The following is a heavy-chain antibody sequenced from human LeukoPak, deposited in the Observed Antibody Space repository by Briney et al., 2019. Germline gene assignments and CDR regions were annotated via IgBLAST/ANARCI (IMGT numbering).Heavy chain of an antibody. CDR2: VSGSGNTT. CDR3: AKGRIAAASTNWFDP. Sequence: GGSLRLSCATSGFTFSSYAMNWVRQAPGKGLEWVSDVSGSGNTTYYADSVKGRFNISRDNSKNTLYLQMNSLRSEYTAVYYCAKGRIAAASTNWFDPWGQGTLVTVSS. CDR1: GFTFSSYA. V-gene: IGHV3-23*01. J-gene: IGHJ5*02. D-gene: IGHD6-13*01.